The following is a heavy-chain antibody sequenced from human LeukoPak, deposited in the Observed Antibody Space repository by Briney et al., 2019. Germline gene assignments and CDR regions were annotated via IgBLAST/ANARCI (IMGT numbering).Heavy chain of an antibody. D-gene: IGHD2/OR15-2a*01. Sequence: GGSLRLSCAASGFTFSSYGMSWVRQAPGKGLEWVANIKQDGSEKYYVDSVKGRFTISRDNAKNSLYLQMNSLRAEDTAVYYCAREVDPTLNNDYWGQGTLVTVSS. CDR2: IKQDGSEK. CDR1: GFTFSSYG. J-gene: IGHJ4*02. CDR3: AREVDPTLNNDY. V-gene: IGHV3-7*01.